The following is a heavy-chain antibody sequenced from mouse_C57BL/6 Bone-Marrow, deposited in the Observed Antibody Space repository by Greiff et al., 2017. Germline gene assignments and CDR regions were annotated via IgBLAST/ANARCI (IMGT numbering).Heavy chain of an antibody. CDR3: ARNQDCSNLRFAWFAY. CDR1: GFSLTSYA. D-gene: IGHD2-5*01. Sequence: VMLVESGPGLVAPSQSLSITCTVSGFSLTSYAISWVRQPPGKGLEWLGVIWTGGGTNYNSALKSRLSISKDNSKSQVFLKMNSLHTDDTARYYCARNQDCSNLRFAWFAYWGQGTLVTVSA. J-gene: IGHJ3*01. CDR2: IWTGGGT. V-gene: IGHV2-9-1*01.